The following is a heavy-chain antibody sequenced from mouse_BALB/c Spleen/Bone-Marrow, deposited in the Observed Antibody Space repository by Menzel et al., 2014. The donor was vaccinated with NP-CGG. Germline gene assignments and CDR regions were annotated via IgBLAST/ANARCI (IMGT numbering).Heavy chain of an antibody. Sequence: QVQLKESGAELVRPGTSVKVSCKASGYAFTDYLMEWLKQRPEQGLEWIGGINPGSGSTNYNEKFKDKATLTADKSSSSAYLQLLSLASDDSAFYFCARYDGYFDYWGQGTILTVSS. V-gene: IGHV1-54*01. CDR3: ARYDGYFDY. D-gene: IGHD2-3*01. CDR1: GYAFTDYL. CDR2: INPGSGST. J-gene: IGHJ2*01.